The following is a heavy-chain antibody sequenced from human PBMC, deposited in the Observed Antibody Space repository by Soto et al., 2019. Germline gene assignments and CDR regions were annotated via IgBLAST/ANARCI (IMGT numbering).Heavy chain of an antibody. J-gene: IGHJ4*02. CDR1: DGSISISISY. D-gene: IGHD2-15*01. V-gene: IGHV4-39*02. Sequence: SETLSLTCSVSDGSISISISYWAWIRQPPGKGLEWIGNIYYSGYTYYNPSLKSRVTISVDTSKNQFSLKLSSVTAADTAVYYCARERGYCSGGSCPVDYWGQGTLVTVSS. CDR3: ARERGYCSGGSCPVDY. CDR2: IYYSGYT.